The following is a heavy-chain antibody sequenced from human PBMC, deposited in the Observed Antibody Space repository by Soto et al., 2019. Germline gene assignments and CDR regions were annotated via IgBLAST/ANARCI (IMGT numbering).Heavy chain of an antibody. CDR2: ISYDGSNK. D-gene: IGHD2-15*01. CDR3: ARDRLSVVVVVAATSDAFDI. J-gene: IGHJ3*02. CDR1: GFTFSSYA. Sequence: QVQLVESGGGVVQPGRSLRLSCAASGFTFSSYAMHWVRQAPGKGLEWVAVISYDGSNKYYADSVKGRFTISRDNSKYTLYLQMNSLRAEDTAVYYCARDRLSVVVVVAATSDAFDIWGQGTMVTVSS. V-gene: IGHV3-30-3*01.